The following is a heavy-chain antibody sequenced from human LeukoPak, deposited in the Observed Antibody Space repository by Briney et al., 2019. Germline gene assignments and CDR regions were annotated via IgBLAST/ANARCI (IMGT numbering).Heavy chain of an antibody. CDR2: IYSSGTA. Sequence: KGLEWIGRIYSSGTAYYNPSLESRVTISLDTSRNQFSLRMTSMTAADTAVYYCARGTDMTSVAAYYSFTHWGQGILVSVSS. J-gene: IGHJ4*02. CDR3: ARGTDMTSVAAYYSFTH. V-gene: IGHV4-4*07. D-gene: IGHD4-11*01.